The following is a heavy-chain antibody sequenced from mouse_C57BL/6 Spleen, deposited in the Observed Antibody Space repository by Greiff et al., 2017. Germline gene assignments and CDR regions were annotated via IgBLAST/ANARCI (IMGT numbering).Heavy chain of an antibody. CDR3: AKGGLQDYYAMDY. CDR2: IWRGGST. D-gene: IGHD2-4*01. Sequence: QVQLKQSGPGLVQPSQSLSITCTVSGFSLTSYGVHWVRQSPGTGLEWLGVIWRGGSTDSNAAFMSRLSITKDNSKSQVFFKMNSLQADDTAIYYCAKGGLQDYYAMDYWGQGTSVTVSS. CDR1: GFSLTSYG. V-gene: IGHV2-5*01. J-gene: IGHJ4*01.